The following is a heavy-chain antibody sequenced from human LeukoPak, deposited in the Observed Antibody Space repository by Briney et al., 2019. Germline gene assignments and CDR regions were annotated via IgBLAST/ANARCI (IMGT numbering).Heavy chain of an antibody. D-gene: IGHD3-10*01. J-gene: IGHJ6*02. CDR2: INHSGST. CDR1: GGSFSGYY. CDR3: ARRGVRPKPYYYYYYGMDV. Sequence: SETLSLTCAVYGGSFSGYYWSWIRQPPGKGLEWIGEINHSGSTNYNPSLKSRVTISVDTSKNQFSLKLSSVTAADTAVYYCARRGVRPKPYYYYYYGMDVWGQGTTVTVSS. V-gene: IGHV4-34*01.